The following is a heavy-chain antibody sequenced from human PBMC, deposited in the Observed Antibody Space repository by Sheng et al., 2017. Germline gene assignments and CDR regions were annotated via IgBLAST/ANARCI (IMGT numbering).Heavy chain of an antibody. CDR2: MTPNSGHT. D-gene: IGHD6-13*01. CDR3: TRDAAAALDL. J-gene: IGHJ5*02. CDR1: GYTFTSYD. Sequence: QVQLVQSGAEVKKPGASVKVSCKASGYTFTSYDINWVRQATGQGLEWVGWMTPNSGHTGYAQKFQGRVTITRDTSINTAYLELSSLRSDDTAVYYCTRDAAAALDLWGQGTLVTVSS. V-gene: IGHV1-8*01.